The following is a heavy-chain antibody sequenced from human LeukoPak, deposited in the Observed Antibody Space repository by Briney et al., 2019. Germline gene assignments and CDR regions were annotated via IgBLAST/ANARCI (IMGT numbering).Heavy chain of an antibody. Sequence: GRSLRLSCAASGFTFSSYAMHWVRQAPGKGLEWVAVISYDGSNKYYADSVKGRSTISRGNSENTLYLQMNSLRAEDTAVYYCARDYYYYGMDVWGQGTTVTVS. CDR1: GFTFSSYA. CDR2: ISYDGSNK. J-gene: IGHJ6*02. CDR3: ARDYYYYGMDV. V-gene: IGHV3-30-3*01.